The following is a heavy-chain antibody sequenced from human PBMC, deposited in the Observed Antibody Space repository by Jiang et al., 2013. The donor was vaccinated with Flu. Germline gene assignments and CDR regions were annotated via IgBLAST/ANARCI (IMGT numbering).Heavy chain of an antibody. V-gene: IGHV2-5*02. J-gene: IGHJ3*01. Sequence: YWGDDXRXRPSLKTRLTITKDTSKNQVVLTMTNVDPADTGTYYCAHRRGVWGAFDVWGQGTMVTVSS. CDR2: YWGDDX. D-gene: IGHD3-16*01. CDR3: AHRRGVWGAFDV.